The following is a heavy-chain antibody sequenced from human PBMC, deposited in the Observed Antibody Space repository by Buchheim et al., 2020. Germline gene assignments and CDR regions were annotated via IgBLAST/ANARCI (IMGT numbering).Heavy chain of an antibody. Sequence: EVQLVESGGGLVQPGGSLRLSCAASGFSFSTSWMHWVRQAPGKGLVWVSRINGDGSGTIYADSVKGRFTISRDKAKNTLFLQMNSLRAEDTAIYYCTRDSTSGSYDYWGQGTL. D-gene: IGHD3-10*01. J-gene: IGHJ4*02. CDR2: INGDGSGT. CDR3: TRDSTSGSYDY. CDR1: GFSFSTSW. V-gene: IGHV3-74*01.